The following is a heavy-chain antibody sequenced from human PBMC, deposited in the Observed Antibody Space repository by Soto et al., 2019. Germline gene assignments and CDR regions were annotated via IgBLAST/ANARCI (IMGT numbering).Heavy chain of an antibody. D-gene: IGHD5-18*01. CDR2: ISAYNGNT. Sequence: RASVKVSCRASGYTFTSYGISWVRQAPGQGLEWMGWISAYNGNTNYAQKLQGRVTMTTDTSTSTAYMELRSLRSDDTAVYYCAKVLYSHDWFDPCGQGTLVIFSS. J-gene: IGHJ5*02. V-gene: IGHV1-18*01. CDR3: AKVLYSHDWFDP. CDR1: GYTFTSYG.